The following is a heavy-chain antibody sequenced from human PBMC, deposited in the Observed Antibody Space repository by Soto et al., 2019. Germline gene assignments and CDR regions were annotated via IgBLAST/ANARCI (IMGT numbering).Heavy chain of an antibody. J-gene: IGHJ6*02. CDR3: VRHEVAASGNHYHYGIEV. V-gene: IGHV5-51*01. D-gene: IGHD6-25*01. CDR1: GYSFTKYW. Sequence: VESLTISCKVSGYSFTKYWIGWVRQMPGKGLEWMGIIYPGDSDTRYSPSFQGQVTISAAKSINTAYLQWSSLKASDTAMYYCVRHEVAASGNHYHYGIEVWGQGTTVTVSS. CDR2: IYPGDSDT.